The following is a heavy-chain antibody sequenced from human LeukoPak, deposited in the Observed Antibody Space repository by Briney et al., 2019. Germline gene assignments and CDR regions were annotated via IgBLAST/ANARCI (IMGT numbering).Heavy chain of an antibody. D-gene: IGHD3-16*02. CDR2: VYYRGTT. Sequence: SETLSLTCTVSGGSISSYWSWIRQPPGRRLEWIGYVYYRGTTNYNPPLKSRVAISVDTSKNQFSLKLSSVTAADTAVYYCAREAYDYIWESYRQTDAFDIWGQGIVVTVSS. J-gene: IGHJ3*02. CDR1: GGSISSY. CDR3: AREAYDYIWESYRQTDAFDI. V-gene: IGHV4-59*01.